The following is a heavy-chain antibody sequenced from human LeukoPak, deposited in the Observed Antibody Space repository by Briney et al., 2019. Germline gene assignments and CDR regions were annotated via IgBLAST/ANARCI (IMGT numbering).Heavy chain of an antibody. D-gene: IGHD4-17*01. CDR3: AKGSYGDYFH. Sequence: PSETLSLTCSVSGYSISSGYYWGWIRQSPGKGLEWIGSIYHSGSTYYNPSLKSRVTISVDTSKNQFSLKLTSVTAADTAVYYCAKGSYGDYFHWGQGTLVTVSS. J-gene: IGHJ4*02. CDR2: IYHSGST. CDR1: GYSISSGYY. V-gene: IGHV4-38-2*02.